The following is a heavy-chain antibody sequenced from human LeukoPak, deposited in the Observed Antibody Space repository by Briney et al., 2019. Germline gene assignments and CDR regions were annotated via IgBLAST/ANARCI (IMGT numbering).Heavy chain of an antibody. CDR2: IIPIFGTA. J-gene: IGHJ4*02. V-gene: IGHV1-69*13. CDR1: GGTFSSYA. CDR3: ARVGRSSSWRFGY. D-gene: IGHD6-13*01. Sequence: ASVKVSCKASGGTFSSYAISWVRQAPGQGLERMGGIIPIFGTANYAQKFQGRVTITADESTGTAYMELSSLRSVDTAVYYCARVGRSSSWRFGYWGQGTLVTVSS.